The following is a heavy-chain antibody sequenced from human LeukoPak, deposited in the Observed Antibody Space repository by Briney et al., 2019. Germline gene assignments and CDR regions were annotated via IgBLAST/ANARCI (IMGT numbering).Heavy chain of an antibody. V-gene: IGHV4-4*07. CDR2: IYTSVST. J-gene: IGHJ3*02. CDR3: AREDYYGSGSYLRDAFDI. CDR1: GGSISSYY. Sequence: PSETLSLTCTVSGGSISSYYWSWIRQPAGKGLEWIGRIYTSVSTNYNPSLKSRVTISVDTSKNQFSLKLSSVTAADTAVYYCAREDYYGSGSYLRDAFDIWGQGTMVTVSS. D-gene: IGHD3-10*01.